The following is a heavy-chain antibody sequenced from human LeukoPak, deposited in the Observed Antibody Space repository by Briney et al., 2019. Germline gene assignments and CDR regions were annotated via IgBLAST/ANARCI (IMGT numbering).Heavy chain of an antibody. CDR1: GGAFSSYA. CDR2: IIPIFGTA. V-gene: IGHV1-69*13. CDR3: ARDNGIVVVPAALNWFDP. D-gene: IGHD2-2*01. J-gene: IGHJ5*02. Sequence: VKVSCKASGGAFSSYAISWVRQAPGQGLEWMGGIIPIFGTANYAQKFQGRVTITTDESTSTAYMELSSLRSEDTAVYYCARDNGIVVVPAALNWFDPWGQGTLVTVSS.